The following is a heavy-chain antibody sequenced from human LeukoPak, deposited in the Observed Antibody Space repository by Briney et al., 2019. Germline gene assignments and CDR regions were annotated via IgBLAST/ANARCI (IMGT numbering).Heavy chain of an antibody. J-gene: IGHJ5*02. V-gene: IGHV4-31*03. D-gene: IGHD2-2*01. CDR2: IYYRGST. CDR1: GGSISSGGYY. Sequence: SETLSLTCTVSGGSISSGGYYWSWIRQHPGKGLEWIGYIYYRGSTYYNPSLKSRVTISVDTSKNQFSLKLSSVTAADTAAYYCARQSSTSPRFDPWGQGTLVTVSS. CDR3: ARQSSTSPRFDP.